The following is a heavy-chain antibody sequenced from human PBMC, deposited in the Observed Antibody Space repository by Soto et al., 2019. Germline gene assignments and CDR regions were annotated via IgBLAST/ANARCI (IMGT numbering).Heavy chain of an antibody. CDR3: TTLLNCSSTSCYTYYYYMDV. D-gene: IGHD2-2*02. Sequence: EVQLVESGGGLVKPGGSLRLSCAASGFTFSNAWMSWVRQAPGRGLEWVGRIKSKTDGGTTDYAAPVKGRFTISRDESKNTLYLQMNSLKTEDTAVYYCTTLLNCSSTSCYTYYYYMDVWGKGTTVTVSS. J-gene: IGHJ6*03. V-gene: IGHV3-15*01. CDR2: IKSKTDGGTT. CDR1: GFTFSNAW.